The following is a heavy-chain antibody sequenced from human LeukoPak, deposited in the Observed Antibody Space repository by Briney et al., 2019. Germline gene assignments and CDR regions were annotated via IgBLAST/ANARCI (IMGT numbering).Heavy chain of an antibody. J-gene: IGHJ6*02. CDR3: ATLHFYAMGV. V-gene: IGHV3-11*01. Sequence: GGSLRLSCAASGLTFGHQYMTWIRQTPGKGLEWVSFISGDGRRTFYPDSVKGRFTISMDNTKNSLYLQVNSLKAEDTAMYYCATLHFYAMGVWGQGTTVTVSS. CDR2: ISGDGRRT. CDR1: GLTFGHQY.